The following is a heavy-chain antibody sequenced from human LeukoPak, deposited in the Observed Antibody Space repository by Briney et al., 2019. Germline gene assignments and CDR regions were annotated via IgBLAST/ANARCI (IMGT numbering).Heavy chain of an antibody. CDR1: GFTFSNYW. CDR3: ARWQPGFDP. CDR2: IKQDGSKK. D-gene: IGHD6-13*01. Sequence: PGGSLRLSCAASGFTFSNYWMSWVRQAPGKGLEWVANIKQDGSKKYYVDSVEGRFAISRDNAQSSLYLQMNSLRVEDTAMYYCARWQPGFDPWGQGTLVTVSS. J-gene: IGHJ5*02. V-gene: IGHV3-7*01.